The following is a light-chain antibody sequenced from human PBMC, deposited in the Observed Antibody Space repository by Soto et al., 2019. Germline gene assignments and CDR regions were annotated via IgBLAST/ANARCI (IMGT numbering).Light chain of an antibody. V-gene: IGKV3-15*01. CDR1: QSVSRK. Sequence: ETVMTQSPVTLSVSPGERATLSCRASQSVSRKLAWYQQKPGQAPRLLIYDASTRATGIPARFSGSGSGTEFTLTISSLQSEDFAVYYCQHYHNWPPFTFGPGTKVDIK. CDR3: QHYHNWPPFT. CDR2: DAS. J-gene: IGKJ3*01.